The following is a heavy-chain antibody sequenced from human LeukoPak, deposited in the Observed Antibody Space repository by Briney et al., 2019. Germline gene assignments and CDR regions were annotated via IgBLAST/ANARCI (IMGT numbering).Heavy chain of an antibody. Sequence: SSETLSLTCAVYGGSFNDYYWSWIRQPPGRGLEWIGEINHSGGTNYNPSLKSRVTISVDTSKNQFSLRLSSVTAADTAVYYCARFRDGYNYHYFDYWGQGTLVTVSS. V-gene: IGHV4-34*01. J-gene: IGHJ4*02. CDR2: INHSGGT. D-gene: IGHD5-24*01. CDR1: GGSFNDYY. CDR3: ARFRDGYNYHYFDY.